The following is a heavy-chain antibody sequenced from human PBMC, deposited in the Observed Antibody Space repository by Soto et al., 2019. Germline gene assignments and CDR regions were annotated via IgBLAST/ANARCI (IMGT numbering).Heavy chain of an antibody. CDR1: GGSFSSYA. J-gene: IGHJ6*02. D-gene: IGHD4-4*01. CDR2: IIPIFGTA. CDR3: ARGLAVTYGMDV. V-gene: IGHV1-69*13. Sequence: GASVKVSCKASGGSFSSYAISWVRQAPGQGLEWMGGIIPIFGTANYAQKFQGRVTITADESTSTAYMDLSSLRSEDTAVYYCARGLAVTYGMDVWGQGTTVTVSS.